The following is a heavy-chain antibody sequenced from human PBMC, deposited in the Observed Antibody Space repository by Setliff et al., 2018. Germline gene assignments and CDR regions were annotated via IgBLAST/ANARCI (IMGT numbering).Heavy chain of an antibody. CDR1: GYTFTSYY. V-gene: IGHV1-46*01. CDR2: INPSGGST. D-gene: IGHD3-10*01. J-gene: IGHJ6*02. CDR3: ASEPTMVRGVIITSYGMDV. Sequence: ASVKVSCKASGYTFTSYYMHWVRQAPGQGLEWMGIINPSGGSTSYAQKFQGRVTMTRDTSTSTVYMELSSLRSEDTAVYYCASEPTMVRGVIITSYGMDVWGQGTTVTVSS.